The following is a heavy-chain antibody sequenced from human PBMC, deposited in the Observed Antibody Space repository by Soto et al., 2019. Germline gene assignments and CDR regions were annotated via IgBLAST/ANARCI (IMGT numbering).Heavy chain of an antibody. CDR1: GFTFSSYA. V-gene: IGHV3-23*01. Sequence: GGSLRLSCAASGFTFSSYAMSWVRQAPGKGLEWVSGLSGSGGITYYADSVKGRFTVSRDNSKNTWYLQMNSLRAEDTAVYYCAIRLGYCSGGACSNWGQGTLVTVSS. D-gene: IGHD2-15*01. CDR3: AIRLGYCSGGACSN. J-gene: IGHJ4*02. CDR2: LSGSGGIT.